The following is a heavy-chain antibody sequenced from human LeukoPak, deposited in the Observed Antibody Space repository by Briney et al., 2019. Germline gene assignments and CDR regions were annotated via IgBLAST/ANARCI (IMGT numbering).Heavy chain of an antibody. CDR2: INPSGGST. V-gene: IGHV1-46*01. J-gene: IGHJ4*02. CDR3: ARGDAIFGVVHSWSNFDY. CDR1: GYTFTGYY. D-gene: IGHD3-3*01. Sequence: ASVKVSCKAAGYTFTGYYMFWVRQAPGQGLEWMGIINPSGGSTSYAQKFQGRVTMTRDTSTSTVYMELSSLRSEDTAVYYCARGDAIFGVVHSWSNFDYWGQGTLVTVSS.